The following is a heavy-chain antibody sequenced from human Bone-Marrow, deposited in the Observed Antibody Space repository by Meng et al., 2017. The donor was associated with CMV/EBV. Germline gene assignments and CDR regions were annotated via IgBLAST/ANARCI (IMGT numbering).Heavy chain of an antibody. CDR1: GYTFGGHY. D-gene: IGHD3-10*01. Sequence: ASVKVSCKASGYTFGGHYIHWVRQAPGQGLEWMGIINPSGGSTSYAQKFQGRVTMTRDTSTSTVYMELSSLRSEDTAVYYCAILQPGEGYYGSGSYGLSNVDYWGQGTLVTASS. CDR2: INPSGGST. V-gene: IGHV1-46*01. J-gene: IGHJ4*02. CDR3: AILQPGEGYYGSGSYGLSNVDY.